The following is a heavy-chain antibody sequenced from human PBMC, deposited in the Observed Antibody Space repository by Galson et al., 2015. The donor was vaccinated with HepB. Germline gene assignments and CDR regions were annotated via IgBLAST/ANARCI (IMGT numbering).Heavy chain of an antibody. Sequence: SLRLSCAASGFTFSSYAMHWVRQAPGKGQEWVAVISYDGSNKYYADSVKGRFTISRDNSKNTLYLQMNSLRAEDTAVYYCARDMIVGATVFDYWGQGTLVTVSS. CDR2: ISYDGSNK. CDR1: GFTFSSYA. D-gene: IGHD1-26*01. CDR3: ARDMIVGATVFDY. J-gene: IGHJ4*02. V-gene: IGHV3-30*04.